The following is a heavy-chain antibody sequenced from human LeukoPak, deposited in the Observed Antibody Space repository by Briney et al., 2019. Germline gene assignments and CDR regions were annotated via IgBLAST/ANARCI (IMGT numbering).Heavy chain of an antibody. CDR3: AKDMAYGYYDSSGYTTRGDY. CDR2: ISYDGSNK. V-gene: IGHV3-30*18. CDR1: GFTFSSYG. D-gene: IGHD3-22*01. J-gene: IGHJ4*02. Sequence: PGGSLRLSCAASGFTFSSYGMHWVRQAPGKGLEWVAVISYDGSNKYYADSVKGRFTISRDNSKNTLYLQMNSLRAEDTAVYYCAKDMAYGYYDSSGYTTRGDYWGQGTLVTVSS.